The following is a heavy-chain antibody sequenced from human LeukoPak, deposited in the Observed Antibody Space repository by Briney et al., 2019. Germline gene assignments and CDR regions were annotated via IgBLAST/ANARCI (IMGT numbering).Heavy chain of an antibody. CDR2: IYYSGST. V-gene: IGHV4-39*07. D-gene: IGHD6-13*01. CDR1: GGSISSSSYY. Sequence: SETLSLTCTVSGGSISSSSYYWGWIRQPPGKGLEWIGSIYYSGSTYYNPSLKSRVTISVDTSKNQFSLKLSSVTAADTAVYYCARDGAIAAAGNFDYWGQGTLVTVSS. J-gene: IGHJ4*02. CDR3: ARDGAIAAAGNFDY.